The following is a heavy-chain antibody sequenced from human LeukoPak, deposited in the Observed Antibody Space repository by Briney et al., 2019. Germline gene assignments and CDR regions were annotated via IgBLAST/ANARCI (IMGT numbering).Heavy chain of an antibody. V-gene: IGHV3-11*01. CDR1: GFIFKDYY. CDR3: ARIKGFAARGWFDS. J-gene: IGHJ5*01. CDR2: ISSTGNLQ. Sequence: GGSLRLSCAASGFIFKDYYMTWIRQAPGKGLEWVSYISSTGNLQYSADSVKGRFTMSRDNSKNSPFLQMDSLRVEDTAVYYCARIKGFAARGWFDSWGQGILVTVSS. D-gene: IGHD3-10*01.